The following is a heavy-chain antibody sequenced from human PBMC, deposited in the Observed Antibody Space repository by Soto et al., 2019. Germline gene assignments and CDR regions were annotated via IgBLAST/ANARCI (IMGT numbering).Heavy chain of an antibody. J-gene: IGHJ6*03. CDR3: ARELLFAGYYYYLDV. D-gene: IGHD2-21*01. CDR1: GFIFSNYK. CDR2: ISGTSSHI. Sequence: EVQLVESGGGLVKPGGSLTLSCATSGFIFSNYKMNWVRQAPGKGLEWVSSISGTSSHIYYADSVKGRFTISRDNAENSVYLQMTSLRAEATAVYYCARELLFAGYYYYLDVWGKGTTVSVPS. V-gene: IGHV3-21*06.